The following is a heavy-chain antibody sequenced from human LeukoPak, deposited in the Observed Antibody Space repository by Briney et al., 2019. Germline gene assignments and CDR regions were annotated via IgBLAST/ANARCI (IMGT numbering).Heavy chain of an antibody. CDR2: IYYVGTT. CDR1: GGSISSINYY. CDR3: AAYYYGSGSSPGFFDP. J-gene: IGHJ5*02. Sequence: PSETLSLTCTVSGGSISSINYYWGWIRQPPGGGLGCIGNIYYVGTTYYNPSLRSRVTISVDTSKGQFSLKLTPVTAADTAVYYCAAYYYGSGSSPGFFDPWGHGTLVTVSS. D-gene: IGHD3-10*01. V-gene: IGHV4-39*01.